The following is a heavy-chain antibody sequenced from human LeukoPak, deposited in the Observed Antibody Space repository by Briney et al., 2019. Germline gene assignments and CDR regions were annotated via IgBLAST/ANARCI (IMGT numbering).Heavy chain of an antibody. J-gene: IGHJ4*02. Sequence: SGGSLRLSCAASGFTFSSYAMNWVRQAPGKGLEWVSYISSSSDTIYYADSVKGRFTISRDNAKNSLYLQMNSLRAEDTAVYYCARWNLGSDFWGQGTLVTVSS. CDR2: ISSSSDTI. V-gene: IGHV3-48*04. CDR1: GFTFSSYA. D-gene: IGHD1-1*01. CDR3: ARWNLGSDF.